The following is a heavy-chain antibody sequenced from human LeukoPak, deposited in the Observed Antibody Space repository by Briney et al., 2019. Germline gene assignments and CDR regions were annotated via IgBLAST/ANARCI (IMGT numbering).Heavy chain of an antibody. Sequence: GGSLRLSCEASVLTFSYFGMPWVGQAPDKGLEWVAVIWSDATNEYYADSVKGRFTISRDNFKRTVSLEMNSLRAEDTAVYYCAKDAQRVFDYSNSLEHWGQGSLVIVSS. D-gene: IGHD4-11*01. J-gene: IGHJ5*02. V-gene: IGHV3-33*06. CDR1: VLTFSYFG. CDR3: AKDAQRVFDYSNSLEH. CDR2: IWSDATNE.